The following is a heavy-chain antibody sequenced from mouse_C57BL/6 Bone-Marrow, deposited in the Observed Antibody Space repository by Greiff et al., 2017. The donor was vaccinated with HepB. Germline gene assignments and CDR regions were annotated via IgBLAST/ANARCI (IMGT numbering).Heavy chain of an antibody. CDR1: GYTFTSYW. CDR2: IDPSDSYT. D-gene: IGHD1-1*01. J-gene: IGHJ1*03. CDR3: ARGFITTGYFDV. Sequence: QVQLQQPGAELVRPGTSVQLSCKASGYTFTSYWMHWVKQRPGQGLEWIGVIDPSDSYTNYNQKFKGKATLTVDTSSSTAYMQLSSLTSEDSAVYYCARGFITTGYFDVWGTGTTVTVSS. V-gene: IGHV1-59*01.